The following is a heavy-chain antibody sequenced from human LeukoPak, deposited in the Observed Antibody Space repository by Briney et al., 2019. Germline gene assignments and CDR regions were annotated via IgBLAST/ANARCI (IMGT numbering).Heavy chain of an antibody. J-gene: IGHJ4*02. CDR2: ISGSGGST. CDR3: AKDLGYGDYVVYDY. V-gene: IGHV3-23*01. CDR1: GFTFSSYA. D-gene: IGHD4-17*01. Sequence: GGSLRLSCAASGFTFSSYAMSWVRQAPGKGLEWASAISGSGGSTYYADSVKGRFTISRDNSKNTLYLQMNSLRAEDTAVYDCAKDLGYGDYVVYDYWGQGTLVTVSS.